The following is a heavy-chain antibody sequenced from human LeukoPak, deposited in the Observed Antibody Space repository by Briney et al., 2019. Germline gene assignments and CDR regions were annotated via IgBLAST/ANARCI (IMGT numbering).Heavy chain of an antibody. V-gene: IGHV3-53*01. D-gene: IGHD3-10*01. Sequence: GGSLRLSCAASGFIVSSNYMSWVRQAPGKGLEWVSVMYSGGSTYYADSVKGRFTISRDSSKNTLYLQMNSLRAEDTAVYYCARVNTLVRGVIITIVDYYMDVWGKGTTVTISS. CDR1: GFIVSSNY. CDR3: ARVNTLVRGVIITIVDYYMDV. CDR2: MYSGGST. J-gene: IGHJ6*03.